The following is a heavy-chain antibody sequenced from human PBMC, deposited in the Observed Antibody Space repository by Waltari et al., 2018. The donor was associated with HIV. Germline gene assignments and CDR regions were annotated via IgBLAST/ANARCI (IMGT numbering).Heavy chain of an antibody. J-gene: IGHJ4*02. D-gene: IGHD5-12*01. V-gene: IGHV1-69-2*01. CDR3: ATDSKSSGYSSYDEGVGDY. Sequence: EVQLVQSGAEVKKPGATVHIPCKVSGYTFTYYYIPWGEQAPRNAIEWMGLVDPEDGETIYAEKFQGRVTITADTSTDTAYMELSSLRSEDTAVYYCATDSKSSGYSSYDEGVGDYWGQGTLVTVSS. CDR1: GYTFTYYY. CDR2: VDPEDGET.